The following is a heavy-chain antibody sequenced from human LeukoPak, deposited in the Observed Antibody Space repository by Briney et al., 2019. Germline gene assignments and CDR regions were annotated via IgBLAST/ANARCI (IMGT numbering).Heavy chain of an antibody. V-gene: IGHV3-23*01. CDR3: AKARGFISVAGTGGYFDY. CDR2: ISGSGGST. J-gene: IGHJ4*02. Sequence: GGSLRLSCAASGFTFSSYAMSWVRQAPGKGLEWVSAISGSGGSTYYADSVKGRSTISRDNSKNTLYLQMNSLRAEDTAVYYCAKARGFISVAGTGGYFDYWGQGTLVTVSS. CDR1: GFTFSSYA. D-gene: IGHD6-19*01.